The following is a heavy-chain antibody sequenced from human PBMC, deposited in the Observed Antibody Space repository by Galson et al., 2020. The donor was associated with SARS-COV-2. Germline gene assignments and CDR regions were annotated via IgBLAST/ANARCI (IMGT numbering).Heavy chain of an antibody. CDR2: INHSGST. D-gene: IGHD3-22*01. Sequence: SETLSLTCAVYGGSFSGYYWSWIRQPPGKGLEWIGEINHSGSTNYNPSLKSRVTISVDTSKNQFSLKLSSVTAADTAVYYCARVRTTYYYDSSGYYYEGAFDYWGQGTLVTVSS. V-gene: IGHV4-34*01. CDR3: ARVRTTYYYDSSGYYYEGAFDY. J-gene: IGHJ4*02. CDR1: GGSFSGYY.